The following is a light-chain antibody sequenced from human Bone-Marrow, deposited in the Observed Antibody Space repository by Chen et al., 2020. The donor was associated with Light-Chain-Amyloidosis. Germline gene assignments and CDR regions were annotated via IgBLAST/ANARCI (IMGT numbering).Light chain of an antibody. CDR1: SSDVGGYNH. J-gene: IGLJ2*01. CDR2: DVS. V-gene: IGLV2-14*03. Sequence: QSALTQPASVSGSPGQSLTLSCTGTSSDVGGYNHVSWYQQHPGKAPKLMIYDVSNRPSGVSNRFSGSTSGNTASLTISGLQAEDEADYYCSSYTSSRTLVFGGGTKLTVL. CDR3: SSYTSSRTLV.